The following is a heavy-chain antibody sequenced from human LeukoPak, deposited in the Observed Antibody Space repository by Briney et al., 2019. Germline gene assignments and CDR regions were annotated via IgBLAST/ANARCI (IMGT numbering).Heavy chain of an antibody. CDR2: ISDSGGST. CDR3: ATKRWLREDFFDY. V-gene: IGHV3-23*01. Sequence: GGSLRLSCAASGFTFSSFAMYWARQAPGKGLEWVSCISDSGGSTYYADSVKGRFTISRDNSKKTLYLQLNSLRAEDTAVYFCATKRWLREDFFDYWGQGTLVTVSS. J-gene: IGHJ4*02. D-gene: IGHD5-12*01. CDR1: GFTFSSFA.